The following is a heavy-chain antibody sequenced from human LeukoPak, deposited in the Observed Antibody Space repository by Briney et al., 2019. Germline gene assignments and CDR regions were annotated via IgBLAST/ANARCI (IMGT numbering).Heavy chain of an antibody. D-gene: IGHD2-15*01. CDR3: ARRAGGLEY. CDR2: IYPGESAN. Sequence: GEPLKISCQGSGYSFTSYWSGWVRQMPGKGLEWMGIIYPGESANRYSPCFHGQVHISEDKSISTAYLEWSGLKGVDTAMYYCARRAGGLEYWGQGTLVTVSS. CDR1: GYSFTSYW. J-gene: IGHJ4*02. V-gene: IGHV5-51*01.